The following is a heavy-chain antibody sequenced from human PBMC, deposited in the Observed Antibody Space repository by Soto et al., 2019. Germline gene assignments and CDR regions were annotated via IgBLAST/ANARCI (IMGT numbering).Heavy chain of an antibody. Sequence: SETLSLTCTVSGGSISSGGYYWSWIRQHPGKGLEWIGYIYYSGSTYYNPSLKSRVTISVDTSKNQFSMKLSSVTAADTAVYYCAREAVARTYYFDYWGQETLVTVSS. CDR3: AREAVARTYYFDY. CDR1: GGSISSGGYY. J-gene: IGHJ4*02. CDR2: IYYSGST. D-gene: IGHD2-15*01. V-gene: IGHV4-31*03.